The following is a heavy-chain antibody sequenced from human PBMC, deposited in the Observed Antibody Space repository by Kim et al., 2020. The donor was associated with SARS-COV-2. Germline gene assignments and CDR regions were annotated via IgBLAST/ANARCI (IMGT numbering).Heavy chain of an antibody. J-gene: IGHJ5*02. V-gene: IGHV1-3*01. CDR3: ASGDDCSSTSCYLRGWFDP. D-gene: IGHD2-2*01. CDR2: INAGNGNT. Sequence: ASVKVSCKASGYTFTSYAMHWVRQAPGQRLEWMGWINAGNGNTKYSQKFQGRVTITRDTSASTAYMELSSLRSEDTAVYYCASGDDCSSTSCYLRGWFDPWGQGTLVTVSS. CDR1: GYTFTSYA.